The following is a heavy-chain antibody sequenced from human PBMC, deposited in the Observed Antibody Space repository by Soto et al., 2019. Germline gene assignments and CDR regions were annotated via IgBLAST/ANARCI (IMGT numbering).Heavy chain of an antibody. CDR1: GYTFTSYG. CDR2: ISAYNGNT. CDR3: ARSPQDSLTVTTEDY. J-gene: IGHJ4*02. D-gene: IGHD4-17*01. Sequence: ASVKVSCKASGYTFTSYGISWVRQAPGQGLEWMGWISAYNGNTNYAQKLQGRVTMTTDTSTSTAYMELRSLRSDDTAVYYCARSPQDSLTVTTEDYWGQGTLVTVS. V-gene: IGHV1-18*01.